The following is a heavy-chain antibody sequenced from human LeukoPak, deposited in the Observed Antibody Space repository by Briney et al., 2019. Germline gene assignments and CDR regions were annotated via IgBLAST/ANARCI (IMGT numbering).Heavy chain of an antibody. D-gene: IGHD6-13*01. Sequence: PGGSLRLSCAASGFTFSSYGMHWVRQAPGKGLEWVAFIRYDGSNKYYADSVKGRFTISRDNSKNTLYLQMNSLRAEDTAFYYCARSGYSSSWYMFWGQGSLVTVSS. V-gene: IGHV3-30*02. J-gene: IGHJ4*02. CDR3: ARSGYSSSWYMF. CDR1: GFTFSSYG. CDR2: IRYDGSNK.